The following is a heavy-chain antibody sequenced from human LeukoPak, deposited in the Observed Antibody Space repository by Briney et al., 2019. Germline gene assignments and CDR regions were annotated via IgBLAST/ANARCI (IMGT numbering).Heavy chain of an antibody. CDR1: GFSTSRSW. V-gene: IGHV3-7*01. Sequence: GGSLRLSCAGSGFSTSRSWMSWVRQTPGKGLEWVANINQDGSQKYYVYSVKGRFTITRDSAKNSLFLQMNSLRAEETAMYYCTRDQSWGQGTLVTVSS. J-gene: IGHJ5*02. CDR2: INQDGSQK. CDR3: TRDQS.